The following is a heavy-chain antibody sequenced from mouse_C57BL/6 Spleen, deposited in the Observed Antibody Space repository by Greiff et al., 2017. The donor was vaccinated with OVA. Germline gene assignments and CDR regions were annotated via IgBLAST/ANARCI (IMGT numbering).Heavy chain of an antibody. CDR3: ARGGTTVVAPHWYFDV. CDR1: GYAFTNYL. V-gene: IGHV1-54*01. CDR2: INPGSGGT. D-gene: IGHD1-1*01. J-gene: IGHJ1*03. Sequence: QVQLQQSGAELVRPGTSVKVSCKASGYAFTNYLIEWVKQRPGQGLEWIGVINPGSGGTNYNEKFKGKATLTADKSPSTAYMQLSSLTSEDSAVYFCARGGTTVVAPHWYFDVWGTGTTVTVSS.